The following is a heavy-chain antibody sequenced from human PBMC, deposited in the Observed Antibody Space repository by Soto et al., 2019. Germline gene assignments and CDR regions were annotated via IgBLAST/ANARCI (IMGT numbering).Heavy chain of an antibody. CDR2: ISAYNGNT. Sequence: ASVKVSCKASGYTFTSYGISWVRQAPGQGLEWMGWISAYNGNTNYAQKLQGRVTITADESTSTAYMELSSLRSEDTAVYYCAGPPELTRIYYYYGMDVWGLGTTVTVSS. CDR1: GYTFTSYG. D-gene: IGHD1-7*01. CDR3: AGPPELTRIYYYYGMDV. V-gene: IGHV1-18*01. J-gene: IGHJ6*02.